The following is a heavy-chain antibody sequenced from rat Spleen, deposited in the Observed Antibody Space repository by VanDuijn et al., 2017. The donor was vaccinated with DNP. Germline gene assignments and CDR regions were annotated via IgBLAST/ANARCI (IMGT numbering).Heavy chain of an antibody. Sequence: EVLLVESDGGLVQPGRSLKLSCAVSGFTFSDYYMAWVRQTPARGLEWVASVSDDAGNTYYRDSVKGRFTISRNNAQSTLYLQMDSLRSDETATYYCGRHRTIMPYYYAMDAWGQGASVTGSS. CDR2: VSDDAGNT. D-gene: IGHD1-12*01. V-gene: IGHV5S11*01. CDR3: GRHRTIMPYYYAMDA. J-gene: IGHJ4*01. CDR1: GFTFSDYY.